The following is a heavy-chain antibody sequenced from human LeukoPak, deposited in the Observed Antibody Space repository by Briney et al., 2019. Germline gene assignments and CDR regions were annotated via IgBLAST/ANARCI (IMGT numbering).Heavy chain of an antibody. Sequence: PSETLSLTCTVSNYSISSGYYWGWIRQPPGKGLEWIGSIYYIGSTYYNPSLKSRVTISVDTSKNQFSLKLSSVTAADTAVYYCARVSFDSSSWYVNYYYYYYMDVWGKGTTVTISS. J-gene: IGHJ6*03. CDR3: ARVSFDSSSWYVNYYYYYYMDV. CDR1: NYSISSGYY. V-gene: IGHV4-38-2*02. D-gene: IGHD6-13*01. CDR2: IYYIGST.